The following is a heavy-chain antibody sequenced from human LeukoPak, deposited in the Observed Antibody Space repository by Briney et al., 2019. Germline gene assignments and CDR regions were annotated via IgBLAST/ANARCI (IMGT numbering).Heavy chain of an antibody. J-gene: IGHJ3*02. CDR3: ARDIGLDYSSSSFASDI. CDR2: IYSGGST. Sequence: KPSETLSLTCTVSGGSFTTHYWNWFRQPAGKGLEWIGRIYSGGSTNYKSSLKSRVIMSIDTSKRQLSLKLSSVTAADTAIYYCARDIGLDYSSSSFASDIWGPGTLVIVSS. V-gene: IGHV4-4*07. D-gene: IGHD6-6*01. CDR1: GGSFTTHY.